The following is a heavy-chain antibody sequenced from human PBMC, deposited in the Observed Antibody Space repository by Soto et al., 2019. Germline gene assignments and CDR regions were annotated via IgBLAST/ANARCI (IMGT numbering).Heavy chain of an antibody. D-gene: IGHD3-22*01. J-gene: IGHJ5*02. CDR2: ISDSATTT. Sequence: GGSLRLSCAASGFTFSDYYMTWIRQAPGKGLEWVSHISDSATTTHYADSVKGRFTISRDNAKKSLYLQMNSLRAEDTAVYFCARDTAFVASGLFDPWGQGTLVTVSS. CDR3: ARDTAFVASGLFDP. V-gene: IGHV3-11*01. CDR1: GFTFSDYY.